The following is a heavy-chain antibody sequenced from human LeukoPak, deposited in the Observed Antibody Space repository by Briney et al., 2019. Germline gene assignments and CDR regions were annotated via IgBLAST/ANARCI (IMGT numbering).Heavy chain of an antibody. D-gene: IGHD6-13*01. J-gene: IGHJ6*03. V-gene: IGHV1-2*02. CDR1: GYTFTGYY. CDR3: ARSVHGRIAAAGTPNYYYYYMDV. CDR2: INPNSGGT. Sequence: ASVKVSCKASGYTFTGYYMHWVRQAPGQGLEWMGWINPNSGGTNYAQKFQGRVTMTRDTSISTAYMELSRLRSDDTAVYYCARSVHGRIAAAGTPNYYYYYMDVWGKGTTVTVSS.